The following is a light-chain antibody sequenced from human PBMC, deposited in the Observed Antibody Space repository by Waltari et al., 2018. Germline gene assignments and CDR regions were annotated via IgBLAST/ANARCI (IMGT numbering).Light chain of an antibody. CDR3: SSYADNTWI. J-gene: IGLJ2*01. CDR1: SRALGAYTY. CDR2: EVP. Sequence: QSALTQPPSASGSPGQSVTISCPGTSRALGAYTYVSWYQQHPGKAPKLMIYEVPKRPSGVPDRFSGSKSGNTASLTVSGLQAEDEADYYCSSYADNTWIFGGGTKLTVL. V-gene: IGLV2-8*01.